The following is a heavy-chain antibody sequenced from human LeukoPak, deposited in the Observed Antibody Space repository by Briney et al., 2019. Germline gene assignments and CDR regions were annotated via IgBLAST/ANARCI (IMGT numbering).Heavy chain of an antibody. V-gene: IGHV4-59*08. CDR2: IYYSGST. J-gene: IGHJ3*02. D-gene: IGHD2-21*02. CDR3: AGTVYCGGDCYSLDDAFDI. Sequence: SETLSLTCTVSGGSISSYYWSWIRQPPGKGLEWIGYIYYSGSTNYNPSLKSRVTISVDTSKNQFSLKLSSVTAADTAVYYCAGTVYCGGDCYSLDDAFDIWGQGTMVTVSS. CDR1: GGSISSYY.